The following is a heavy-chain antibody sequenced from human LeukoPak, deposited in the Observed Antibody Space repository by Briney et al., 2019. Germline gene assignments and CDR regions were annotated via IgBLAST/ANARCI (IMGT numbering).Heavy chain of an antibody. CDR2: IRSKAHGGTT. V-gene: IGHV3-49*04. D-gene: IGHD5-12*01. CDR1: GFTFGGYA. CDR3: TRTIDIVATMPDY. Sequence: PGGSLRLSCTASGFTFGGYAMSWVRQAPGKGLEWVGFIRSKAHGGTTEYAASVKGRFTISRDDSKSIAYLQMNSLKTEDTAVYYCTRTIDIVATMPDYWGQGTLVTVSS. J-gene: IGHJ4*02.